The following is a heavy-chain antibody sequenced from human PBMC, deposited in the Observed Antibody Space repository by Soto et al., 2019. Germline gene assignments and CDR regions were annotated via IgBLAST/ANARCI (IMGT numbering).Heavy chain of an antibody. CDR2: IWYDGSNK. J-gene: IGHJ4*02. Sequence: QVQLVESGGGVVQPGRSLRLSCAASGFTFSSYGMHWVRQAPGKGLEWVAVIWYDGSNKYYADSVKGRFTISRDNSKNTLYLQMNSLRAEDTAVYYCARADIVVVVAAKGFDYWGQGTLVTVSS. V-gene: IGHV3-30*19. D-gene: IGHD2-15*01. CDR1: GFTFSSYG. CDR3: ARADIVVVVAAKGFDY.